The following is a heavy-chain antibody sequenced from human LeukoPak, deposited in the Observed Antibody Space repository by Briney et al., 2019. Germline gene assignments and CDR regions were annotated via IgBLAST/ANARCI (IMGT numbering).Heavy chain of an antibody. CDR2: ISYDGSNK. J-gene: IGHJ5*02. V-gene: IGHV3-30*03. Sequence: PGGSLRLSCAASGFTFSSYGMHWVRQAPGKGLEWVAVISYDGSNKYYADSVKGRFTIFRDNSQNTLYVQMNSLRAEDMAVYYCARDAVAGTEGLSNWFDPWGQGTLVTVSS. CDR1: GFTFSSYG. D-gene: IGHD6-19*01. CDR3: ARDAVAGTEGLSNWFDP.